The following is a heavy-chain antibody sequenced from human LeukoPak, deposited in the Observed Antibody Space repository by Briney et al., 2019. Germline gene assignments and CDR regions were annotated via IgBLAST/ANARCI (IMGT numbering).Heavy chain of an antibody. CDR3: ARQLKTPFDY. J-gene: IGHJ4*02. D-gene: IGHD1-1*01. V-gene: IGHV4-59*01. Sequence: SETLSLTCTVSGGSISSYYWSWIRQPPGKGLEWIGYIYYSGSTNYNPSLKSRVTISVDTSKNQFSLKLSSVTAADTAVYYCARQLKTPFDYWGQGTLVTVSS. CDR2: IYYSGST. CDR1: GGSISSYY.